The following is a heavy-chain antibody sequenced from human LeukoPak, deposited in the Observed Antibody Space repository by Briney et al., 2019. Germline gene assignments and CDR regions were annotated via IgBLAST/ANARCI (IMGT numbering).Heavy chain of an antibody. V-gene: IGHV3-11*01. D-gene: IGHD3-3*02. CDR2: ISSSGSTI. CDR1: GFTFSDYY. CDR3: ARQLARGWFDP. Sequence: PGGSLRLSCAASGFTFSDYYMSWIRQAPGKGLEWVSYISSSGSTIYYADSVKGRFTISRDNAKDSLYLQMDSLRAEDTAVYYCARQLARGWFDPWGQGTLVTVSS. J-gene: IGHJ5*02.